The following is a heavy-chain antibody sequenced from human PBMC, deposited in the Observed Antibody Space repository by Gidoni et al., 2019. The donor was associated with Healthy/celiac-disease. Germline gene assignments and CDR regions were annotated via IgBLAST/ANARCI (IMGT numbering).Heavy chain of an antibody. CDR1: GFTFSSCG. CDR2: IWYDGSNK. V-gene: IGHV3-33*01. D-gene: IGHD5-12*01. J-gene: IGHJ2*01. CDR3: ASSEGDGYNANWYFDL. Sequence: QVQLVESGGGVVQPGRSLRLSCAASGFTFSSCGMLWVRQAPGKGLEWVAVIWYDGSNKDYADSVKGRFTISRDNSKNTLYLQMNSLRAEDTAVYYCASSEGDGYNANWYFDLWGRGTLVTVSS.